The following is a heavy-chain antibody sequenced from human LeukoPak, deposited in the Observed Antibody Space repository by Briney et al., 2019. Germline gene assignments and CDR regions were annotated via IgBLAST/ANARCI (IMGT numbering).Heavy chain of an antibody. V-gene: IGHV3-48*02. CDR2: ISSSGSTL. CDR1: GFTFSSYS. D-gene: IGHD3-10*01. J-gene: IGHJ6*02. CDR3: ARDRGFIGVFYNGIDV. Sequence: GGSLRLSCAASGFTFSSYSMNWVRQAPGKGLEWVSYISSSGSTLHYADSVKGRFTISRDSAKSSLYLQLNSLRDEDTAVYYCARDRGFIGVFYNGIDVWGQGTTVTVSS.